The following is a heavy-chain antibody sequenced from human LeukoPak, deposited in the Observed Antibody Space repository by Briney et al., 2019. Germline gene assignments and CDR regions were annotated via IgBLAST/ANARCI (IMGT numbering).Heavy chain of an antibody. Sequence: GESLKISCKGSGYSFSNYWIGWVRQMPGRGLEWMGFVYPGDSDTRYNPFFEGQVTISADKSITTVYLQWSSLKASDTAMYYCARQGFSARQMNWFDPWGQGTLVTVSS. CDR2: VYPGDSDT. V-gene: IGHV5-51*01. CDR1: GYSFSNYW. CDR3: ARQGFSARQMNWFDP. D-gene: IGHD6-6*01. J-gene: IGHJ5*02.